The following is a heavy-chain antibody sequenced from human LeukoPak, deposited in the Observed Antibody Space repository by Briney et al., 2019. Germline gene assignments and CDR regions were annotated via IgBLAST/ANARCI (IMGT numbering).Heavy chain of an antibody. D-gene: IGHD2-2*01. Sequence: PSETLSLTCTVSGGSISSYYWSWIRQPPGKGLEWIGYISYSGNTNYNPSLKSRVTISVDTSKNQFSLKLNSVTAADTAVYYCARDQRGTSFLDYWGQGTLVTVSS. J-gene: IGHJ4*02. CDR2: ISYSGNT. V-gene: IGHV4-59*01. CDR1: GGSISSYY. CDR3: ARDQRGTSFLDY.